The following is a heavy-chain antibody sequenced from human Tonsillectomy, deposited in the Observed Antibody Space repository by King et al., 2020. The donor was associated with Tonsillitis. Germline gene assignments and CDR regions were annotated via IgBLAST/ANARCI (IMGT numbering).Heavy chain of an antibody. CDR1: GCTFSSYA. Sequence: VQLVQSGAEVKKPGSSVKVSCKASGCTFSSYAISWVRQAPGQGLEWMGGSIPIFGTANYAQKFQGRVTITADESTSTAYMELGSLRSEDTAVYYCARDLVDYYDSSGYRSGYYFDYWGQGTLVTVSS. J-gene: IGHJ4*02. CDR3: ARDLVDYYDSSGYRSGYYFDY. D-gene: IGHD3-22*01. CDR2: SIPIFGTA. V-gene: IGHV1-69*01.